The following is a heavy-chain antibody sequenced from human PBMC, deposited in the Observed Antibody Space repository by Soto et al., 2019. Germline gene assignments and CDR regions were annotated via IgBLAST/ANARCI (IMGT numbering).Heavy chain of an antibody. V-gene: IGHV1-2*02. J-gene: IGHJ6*02. CDR3: AREASVSGMDV. CDR2: INPNTGGT. CDR1: GYTFTDYF. Sequence: ASVKVSCKASGYTFTDYFMHWVRQAPGQGLEWMGWINPNTGGTNYAQKFQGRVTMTRDTSISTAYMELSRLRSDDTAVYYCAREASVSGMDVWGQGTTVTVSS.